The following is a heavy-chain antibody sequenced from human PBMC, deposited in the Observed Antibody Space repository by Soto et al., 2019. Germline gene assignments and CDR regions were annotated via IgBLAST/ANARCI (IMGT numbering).Heavy chain of an antibody. V-gene: IGHV4-59*01. CDR2: IYYSGSA. CDR1: GGSISSYY. Sequence: SETLSLTCTVSGGSISSYYWSWIRQPPGKGLEWIGYIYYSGSANYNPSLKSRVTISVDTSKNQFSLKLSSVTAADTAVYYCGRGNSSSWFYSPLYYYYGMDVWGQGTTVTVSS. CDR3: GRGNSSSWFYSPLYYYYGMDV. D-gene: IGHD6-13*01. J-gene: IGHJ6*02.